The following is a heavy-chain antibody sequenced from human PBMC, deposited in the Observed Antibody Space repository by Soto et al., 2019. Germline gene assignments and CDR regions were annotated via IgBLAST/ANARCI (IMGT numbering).Heavy chain of an antibody. CDR1: GFPFSAHS. D-gene: IGHD4-4*01. V-gene: IGHV3-23*01. CDR2: ITGSGENS. Sequence: GGSLRLSCTASGFPFSAHSMSWVRQAPGKGLEWVSSITGSGENSYFADPVKGRFTVCRDNFKNTLFLQMNSLRAEDTAVYYCAKDLYVQQPSGGFDPWGQGTLVTVSS. CDR3: AKDLYVQQPSGGFDP. J-gene: IGHJ5*02.